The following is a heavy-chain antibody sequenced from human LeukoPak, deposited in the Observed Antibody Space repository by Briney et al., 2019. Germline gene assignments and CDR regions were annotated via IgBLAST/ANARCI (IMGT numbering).Heavy chain of an antibody. CDR2: IYYTRST. V-gene: IGHV4-39*01. J-gene: IGHJ5*02. Sequence: SETLSLTCTVSGGSISSSSYYWGWIRQPPGKGLEWIGSIYYTRSTYYNPSLKSRVTISVDTSKNQFSLKLTSVTAADTAVYYCARGSKSRSFGVVKVYNWFDPWGQGTLVTVSS. CDR1: GGSISSSSYY. CDR3: ARGSKSRSFGVVKVYNWFDP. D-gene: IGHD3-3*01.